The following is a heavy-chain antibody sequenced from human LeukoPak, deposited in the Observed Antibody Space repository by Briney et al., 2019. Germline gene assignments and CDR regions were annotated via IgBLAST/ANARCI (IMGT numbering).Heavy chain of an antibody. CDR1: GYRFTNYW. CDR2: IYPGDSDT. J-gene: IGHJ3*02. V-gene: IGHV5-51*01. CDR3: AGSMIVVPGAFDI. Sequence: GESLKISCKASGYRFTNYWIGWVRQMPGKGLEWMGIIYPGDSDTRYSPSFQGQVTISADKSISTAYLQWSSLKASDTAMYYCAGSMIVVPGAFDIWGQGTMVTVSS. D-gene: IGHD3-22*01.